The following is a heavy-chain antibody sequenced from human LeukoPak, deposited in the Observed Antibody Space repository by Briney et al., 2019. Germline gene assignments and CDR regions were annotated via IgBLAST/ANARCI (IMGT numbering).Heavy chain of an antibody. Sequence: GGSLRLSCAASGFTFSSYEMNWVRQAPGKGLEWISYISGSGTVTHYADSVKGRFTISRDSSKNTLYLQMNSLRAEDTAVYYCAKRGAEVGTTIAPGDYWGQGSLVTVSS. CDR1: GFTFSSYE. J-gene: IGHJ4*02. V-gene: IGHV3-48*03. CDR3: AKRGAEVGTTIAPGDY. CDR2: ISGSGTVT. D-gene: IGHD1-26*01.